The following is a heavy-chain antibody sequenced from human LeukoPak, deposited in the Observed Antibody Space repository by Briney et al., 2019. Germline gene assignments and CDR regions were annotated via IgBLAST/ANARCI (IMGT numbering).Heavy chain of an antibody. J-gene: IGHJ6*02. CDR1: GFTFSSYD. CDR3: ARSVSSGYYYSYGMDV. CDR2: IGTAGDT. D-gene: IGHD3-22*01. Sequence: GGSLRLSCAASGFTFSSYDMHWVRQAPGKGLEWVSAIGTAGDTYYPGSVKGRFTISRENAKNSLYLQMNSLRAGDTAVYYCARSVSSGYYYSYGMDVWGQGTTVTVSS. V-gene: IGHV3-13*01.